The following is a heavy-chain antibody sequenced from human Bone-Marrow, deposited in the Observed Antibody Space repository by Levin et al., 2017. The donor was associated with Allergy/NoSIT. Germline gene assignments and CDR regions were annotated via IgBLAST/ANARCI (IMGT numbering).Heavy chain of an antibody. V-gene: IGHV4-39*07. Sequence: PSETLSLTCTVSGGSISSSSYYWGWIRQPPGKGLEWIGSIYYSGSTYYNPSLKSRVTISVDTSKNQFSLKLSSVTAADTAVYYCARDAYYDSSGYTPDDGMDVWGQGTTVTVSS. CDR2: IYYSGST. CDR3: ARDAYYDSSGYTPDDGMDV. J-gene: IGHJ6*02. D-gene: IGHD3-22*01. CDR1: GGSISSSSYY.